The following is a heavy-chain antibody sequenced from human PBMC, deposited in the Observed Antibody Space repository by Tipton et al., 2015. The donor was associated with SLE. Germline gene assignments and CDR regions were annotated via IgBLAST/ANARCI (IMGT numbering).Heavy chain of an antibody. CDR1: GGSFSGYY. J-gene: IGHJ4*02. D-gene: IGHD3-3*01. V-gene: IGHV4-34*01. Sequence: LSLTCAVYGGSFSGYYWSWIRQPPGKGLEWIGEVNHSGSTNYNPSLKSRVTIFVDTSKNQFSLKLSSVTAADTAVYYCARGWDYDFWSGYADYWGQGTLVTVSS. CDR2: VNHSGST. CDR3: ARGWDYDFWSGYADY.